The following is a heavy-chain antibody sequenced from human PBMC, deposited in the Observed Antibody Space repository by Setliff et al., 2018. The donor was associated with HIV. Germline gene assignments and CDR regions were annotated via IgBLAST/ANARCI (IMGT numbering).Heavy chain of an antibody. CDR3: ARDLRGTQSSDY. J-gene: IGHJ4*02. CDR1: GFIFGDYA. D-gene: IGHD1-1*01. Sequence: GGSLRLSCTASGFIFGDYAMGWVRQAPGKGLEWVGFIRSKTYGGTTEYAASVKGRFTISRDDSKSIVYLQMNSLKTEDTAVYYCARDLRGTQSSDYWGQGTLVTVSS. V-gene: IGHV3-49*04. CDR2: IRSKTYGGTT.